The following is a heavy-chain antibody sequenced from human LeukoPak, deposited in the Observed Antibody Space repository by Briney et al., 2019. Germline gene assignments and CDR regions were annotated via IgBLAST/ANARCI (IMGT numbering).Heavy chain of an antibody. CDR3: ARVGDHFHWYLDL. V-gene: IGHV3-53*01. J-gene: IGHJ2*01. CDR2: LYSGSDT. D-gene: IGHD3-10*01. CDR1: GFTVSTKY. Sequence: GGSLRLSCAASGFTVSTKYMNWVRQAPGKGLEWVSILYSGSDTYYANSVKGRFTISRDSSKNILFLQMNDLRAEDTAVYYCARVGDHFHWYLDLWGRGTLLTVSS.